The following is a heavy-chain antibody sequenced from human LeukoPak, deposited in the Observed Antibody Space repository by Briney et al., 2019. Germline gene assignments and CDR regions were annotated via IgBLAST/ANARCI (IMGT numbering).Heavy chain of an antibody. V-gene: IGHV4-59*11. J-gene: IGHJ4*02. D-gene: IGHD3-22*01. CDR1: GGSISSHY. CDR3: ARGFYDSSGYLQAYYFDY. Sequence: SETLSLTCTVSGGSISSHYWSWLRQPPGKGLEWIGNIFYSGSTEYNPSLKSRVTISVDTSKNQFSLKLSSVTAADTAVYYCARGFYDSSGYLQAYYFDYWGQGTLVTVSS. CDR2: IFYSGST.